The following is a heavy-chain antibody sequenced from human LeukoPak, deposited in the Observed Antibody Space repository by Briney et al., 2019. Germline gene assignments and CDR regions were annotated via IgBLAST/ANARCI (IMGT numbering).Heavy chain of an antibody. CDR3: ASTRPDAFDI. CDR2: IYYSGST. V-gene: IGHV4-59*01. Sequence: SETLSLTCTVSGGTISSYYWSWIRQPPGKGLEWIGYIYYSGSTNYNPSLKSRVTISVDTSKNQFSLKLSSVTAADTAVYYCASTRPDAFDIWGQGTMVTVSS. J-gene: IGHJ3*02. CDR1: GGTISSYY.